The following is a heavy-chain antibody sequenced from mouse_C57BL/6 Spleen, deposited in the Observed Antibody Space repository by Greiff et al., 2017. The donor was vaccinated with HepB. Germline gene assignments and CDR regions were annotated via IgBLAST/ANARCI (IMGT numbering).Heavy chain of an antibody. Sequence: EVKLQESGPGLVKPSQSLSLTCSVTGYSITRGYYWNWIRQFPGNKLEWMGYISYDGSNNYNPSLKNRISITRDTSKNQFFLKLNSVTTEDTATYYCARDDYRLFDYWGQGTTLTVSS. CDR1: GYSITRGYY. CDR3: ARDDYRLFDY. V-gene: IGHV3-6*01. J-gene: IGHJ2*01. CDR2: ISYDGSN. D-gene: IGHD2-4*01.